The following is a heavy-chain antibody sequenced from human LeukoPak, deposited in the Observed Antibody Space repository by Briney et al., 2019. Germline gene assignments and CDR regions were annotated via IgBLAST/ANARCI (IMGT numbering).Heavy chain of an antibody. V-gene: IGHV3-23*01. D-gene: IGHD6-19*01. CDR2: ISGSGGST. J-gene: IGHJ6*02. Sequence: PGGSLRLSCAASGFTFSSYAMSWVRQAPGKGLEWVSAISGSGGSTYYADSVKGRFTISRDNSKNTLYLQMNSLRAEDTAVYYCAKDLSQQLVMDHGYSSGWYRILNYYYYGMDVWGQGTTVTVSS. CDR1: GFTFSSYA. CDR3: AKDLSQQLVMDHGYSSGWYRILNYYYYGMDV.